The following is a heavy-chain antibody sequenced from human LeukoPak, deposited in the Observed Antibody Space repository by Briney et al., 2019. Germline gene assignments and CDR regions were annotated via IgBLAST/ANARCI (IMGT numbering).Heavy chain of an antibody. J-gene: IGHJ6*04. Sequence: GGSLRLSCAASGFTFSSYAMHWVRQAPGKGLEWVAVITYDGSNKYYVDSVKGRFTISRDNSKNTLYLQMNSLRAEDTAVYYCARDQGKGKLRITSLMDVWGKGTTVTVSS. D-gene: IGHD3-16*01. CDR3: ARDQGKGKLRITSLMDV. CDR2: ITYDGSNK. V-gene: IGHV3-30*04. CDR1: GFTFSSYA.